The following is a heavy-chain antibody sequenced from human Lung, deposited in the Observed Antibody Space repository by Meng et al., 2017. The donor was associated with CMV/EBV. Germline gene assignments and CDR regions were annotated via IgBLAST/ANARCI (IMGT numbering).Heavy chain of an antibody. D-gene: IGHD5-18*01. V-gene: IGHV3-30*02. CDR3: AKADGYRYGNYYYYGMDV. CDR1: GFTFSSYG. Sequence: GESLKISCAASGFTFSSYGTHWVRQAPGKGLEWAAFIRYDGKNKYYADSVKGRFTISRDNSKNTLYLQMNSLRAEDTAVYYCAKADGYRYGNYYYYGMDVWGQGTTVTVSS. CDR2: IRYDGKNK. J-gene: IGHJ6*02.